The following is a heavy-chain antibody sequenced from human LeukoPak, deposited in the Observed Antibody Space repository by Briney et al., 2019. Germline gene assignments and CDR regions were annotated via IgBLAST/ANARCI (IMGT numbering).Heavy chain of an antibody. Sequence: SETLSLTCTVSGGSISSSSYYWGWIRQPPGKGLEWIGSIYYSGSTYYNPSLKSRVTISVDTSKNQFSLKLSSVTAADTAVYYCARALRGYYDSSGYPRWWFDPWGQGTLVTVSS. CDR2: IYYSGST. D-gene: IGHD3-22*01. V-gene: IGHV4-39*07. CDR3: ARALRGYYDSSGYPRWWFDP. CDR1: GGSISSSSYY. J-gene: IGHJ5*02.